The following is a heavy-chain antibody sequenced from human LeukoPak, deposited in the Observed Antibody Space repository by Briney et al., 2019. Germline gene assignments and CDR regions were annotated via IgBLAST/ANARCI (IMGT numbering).Heavy chain of an antibody. J-gene: IGHJ4*02. D-gene: IGHD4-23*01. V-gene: IGHV3-23*01. CDR1: GFTFSSYG. CDR3: AKKSVMVTFDY. CDR2: ISGSGGST. Sequence: GGSLRLSCAASGFTFSSYGMSWVRQAPGKGLEWVSAISGSGGSTYYADSVKGRFTISRDNSKNTLYLQMYSLRAEDTAVYYCAKKSVMVTFDYRGQGTLVTVSS.